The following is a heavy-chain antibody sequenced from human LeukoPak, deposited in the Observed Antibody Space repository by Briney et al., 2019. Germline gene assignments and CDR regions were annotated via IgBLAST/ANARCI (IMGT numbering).Heavy chain of an antibody. J-gene: IGHJ4*02. CDR1: GFTFSSYS. D-gene: IGHD1-26*01. CDR2: ISSSSSYI. Sequence: GGSLRLSCAASGFTFSSYSMNWVRQAPGKGLEWVSSISSSSSYIYYADSVKGRFTISRDNAKNSLYLQMNSLRAEDTAVYYCAKDRSGSYSQGLDYWGQGTLVTVSS. CDR3: AKDRSGSYSQGLDY. V-gene: IGHV3-21*01.